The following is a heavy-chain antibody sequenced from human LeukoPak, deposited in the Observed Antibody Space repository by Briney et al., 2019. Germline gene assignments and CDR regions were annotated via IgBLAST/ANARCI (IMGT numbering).Heavy chain of an antibody. V-gene: IGHV1-18*01. D-gene: IGHD3-22*01. CDR1: GYTFTSYG. CDR3: ARDWDSRGAFDI. CDR2: ISAYNGNT. J-gene: IGHJ3*02. Sequence: ASVKVSCKASGYTFTSYGISWVRQAPGQGLEWMGWISAYNGNTNYAQKLQGRVTMATDTSTSTAYMELRSLRSDDTAVYYCARDWDSRGAFDIWGQGTMVTVSS.